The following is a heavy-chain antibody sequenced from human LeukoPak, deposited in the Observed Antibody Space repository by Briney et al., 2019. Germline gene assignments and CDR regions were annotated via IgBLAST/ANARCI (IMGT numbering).Heavy chain of an antibody. V-gene: IGHV4-4*07. CDR3: AGVRKAYFDISTGDNPSNWFDP. D-gene: IGHD3-9*01. J-gene: IGHJ5*02. Sequence: PSETLSLTCTVSGGSISSYYWSWIRQPAGKGLEWIGRIYTSGSTNYNPSLKSRVTMSVDTSENQSFLQLSSLTAADTAVCYCAGVRKAYFDISTGDNPSNWFDPWGQGNLVSVSS. CDR2: IYTSGST. CDR1: GGSISSYY.